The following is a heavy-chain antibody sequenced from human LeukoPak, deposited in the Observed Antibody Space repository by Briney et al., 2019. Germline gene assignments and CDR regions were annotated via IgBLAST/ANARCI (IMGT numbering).Heavy chain of an antibody. V-gene: IGHV3-11*01. CDR1: GFTFSDYY. D-gene: IGHD2-8*01. CDR3: ARSTYSVIVLKELDY. J-gene: IGHJ4*02. CDR2: ISSSGSTI. Sequence: GGSLRLSCAASGFTFSDYYMSWIRQAPGKGQEWVSYISSSGSTIYYADSVKGRFTISRDNAKNSLYLQMNSLRAEDTAVYYCARSTYSVIVLKELDYWGQGTLVTVSS.